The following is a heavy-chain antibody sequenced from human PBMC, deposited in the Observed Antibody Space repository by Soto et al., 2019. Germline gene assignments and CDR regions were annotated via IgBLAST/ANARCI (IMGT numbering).Heavy chain of an antibody. J-gene: IGHJ4*02. CDR1: GFPFSSYA. D-gene: IGHD1-1*01. V-gene: IGHV3-23*01. CDR2: ISGSGGST. CDR3: AKGGNWNDFFDY. Sequence: EVQLLESGGGLVQPGGSLRLSCAAAGFPFSSYAMSWVRQAPGKGLEWGSGISGSGGSTYYADSVKGRFTISRENSKNTLYLQMNSLRAEDTAVYYCAKGGNWNDFFDYWGQGNLVTVSS.